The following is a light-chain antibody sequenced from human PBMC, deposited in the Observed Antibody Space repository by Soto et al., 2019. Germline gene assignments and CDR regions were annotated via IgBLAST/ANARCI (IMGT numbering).Light chain of an antibody. CDR3: QQYYSTPHS. J-gene: IGKJ2*01. Sequence: DIAMTQSPDSLAVSLGERATINCKSSQSVLYSSNNKNYLAWYQQKPGQLPKLLIYWASTRESGVPDRFSGSGSGTDFTLTISSLQAEDVAVYYCQQYYSTPHSFGQGTKLEI. CDR2: WAS. V-gene: IGKV4-1*01. CDR1: QSVLYSSNNKNY.